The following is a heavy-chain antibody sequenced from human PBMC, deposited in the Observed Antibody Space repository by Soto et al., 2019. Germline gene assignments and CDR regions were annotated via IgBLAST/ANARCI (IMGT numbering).Heavy chain of an antibody. CDR1: GYTFTSYG. D-gene: IGHD1-26*01. Sequence: ASVKVSCKASGYTFTSYGISWVRQAPGQGLEWMGWISAYNGNTNYAQKLQGRVTMTTDTSINTVYMELSRLTSDDTAVYYCAREMGVIGAPGYTWFDPWGQGALVTVSS. V-gene: IGHV1-18*04. CDR2: ISAYNGNT. CDR3: AREMGVIGAPGYTWFDP. J-gene: IGHJ5*02.